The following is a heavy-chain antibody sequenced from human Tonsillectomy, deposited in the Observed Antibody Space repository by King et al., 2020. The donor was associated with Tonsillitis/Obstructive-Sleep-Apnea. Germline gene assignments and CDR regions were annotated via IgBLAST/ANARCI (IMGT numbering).Heavy chain of an antibody. D-gene: IGHD3-9*01. V-gene: IGHV3-48*03. J-gene: IGHJ6*03. CDR1: GFTFSSYE. CDR2: ISSSGSTI. Sequence: VQLVESGGGLVQPGGSLRLSCAASGFTFSSYEMNWVRQALGKGLEWVSYISSSGSTIYYADSVKGRFTTSRDNAKNSLYLQMNSLRAEDTAVYYCARTDAPLTGYYLYYYYYMDVWGKGTTVTVSS. CDR3: ARTDAPLTGYYLYYYYYMDV.